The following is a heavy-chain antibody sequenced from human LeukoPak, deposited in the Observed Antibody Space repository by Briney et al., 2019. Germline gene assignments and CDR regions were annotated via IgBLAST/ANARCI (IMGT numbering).Heavy chain of an antibody. V-gene: IGHV4-59*01. CDR1: GGSISSYY. CDR2: IYYSGST. Sequence: PSETLSLTCTVSGGSISSYYWSWIRQPPGKGLEWIGYIYYSGSTNYNPSLKSRVTISVDTSKNQFSLKLSSVTAADTAVYYCARVAVGDYYDSSPGGVRFDPWGQGTLVTVSS. D-gene: IGHD3-22*01. CDR3: ARVAVGDYYDSSPGGVRFDP. J-gene: IGHJ5*02.